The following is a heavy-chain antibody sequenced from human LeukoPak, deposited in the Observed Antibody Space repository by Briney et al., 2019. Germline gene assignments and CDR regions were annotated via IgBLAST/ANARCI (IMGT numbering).Heavy chain of an antibody. D-gene: IGHD6-13*01. CDR3: AREGFGGSSWPTDYFDY. J-gene: IGHJ4*02. Sequence: GASVKVSCRASGYTFTSYAMNWVRQAPGQGLEWMGWINTNTGNPTYAQGFTGRFVFSLDTSVSTAYLQISSLKAEDTAVYYCAREGFGGSSWPTDYFDYWGQGTLVTVPS. CDR1: GYTFTSYA. CDR2: INTNTGNP. V-gene: IGHV7-4-1*02.